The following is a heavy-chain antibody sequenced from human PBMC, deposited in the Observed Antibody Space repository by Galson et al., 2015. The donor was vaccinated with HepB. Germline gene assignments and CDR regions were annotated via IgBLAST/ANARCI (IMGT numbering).Heavy chain of an antibody. CDR1: GFTFSSYS. CDR2: ISSSSSYI. D-gene: IGHD6-25*01. V-gene: IGHV3-21*01. J-gene: IGHJ6*02. CDR3: ASEAARSVSYYYYYGMDV. Sequence: SLRLSCAASGFTFSSYSMNWVRQAPGKGLEWVSSISSSSSYIYYADSVKGRFTISRDNAKNSLYLQMNSLRAEDTAVYYCASEAARSVSYYYYYGMDVWGQGTTVTVSS.